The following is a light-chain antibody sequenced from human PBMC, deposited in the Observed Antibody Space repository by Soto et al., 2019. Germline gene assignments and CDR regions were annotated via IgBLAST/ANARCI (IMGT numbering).Light chain of an antibody. Sequence: EIVMTQSPATLSVSPGERVTLSCRASQSVTSYLAWYQQKPGQAPRLLIYGASTRTTAIPARFSGSGSGTEFTLTISSLQSEDFAVYYCQQYNNWPITFGQGTRLEIK. CDR3: QQYNNWPIT. CDR2: GAS. V-gene: IGKV3-15*01. J-gene: IGKJ5*01. CDR1: QSVTSY.